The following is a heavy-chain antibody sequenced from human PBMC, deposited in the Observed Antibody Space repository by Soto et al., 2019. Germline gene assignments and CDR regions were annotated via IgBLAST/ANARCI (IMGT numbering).Heavy chain of an antibody. CDR2: ISSSSSTI. V-gene: IGHV3-48*01. CDR3: ARDCSGGSCYSVTASSAFDI. Sequence: VQLVESGGGLVQPGGSLRLSCAASGFTFSSYSMNWVRQAPGKGLEWVSYISSSSSTIYYADSVKGRFTISRDNAKNSLYLQMNSLRAEDTAVYYCARDCSGGSCYSVTASSAFDIWGQGTMVTVSS. J-gene: IGHJ3*02. CDR1: GFTFSSYS. D-gene: IGHD2-15*01.